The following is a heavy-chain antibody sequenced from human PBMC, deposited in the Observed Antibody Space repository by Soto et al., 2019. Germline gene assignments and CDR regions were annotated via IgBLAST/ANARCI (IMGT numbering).Heavy chain of an antibody. J-gene: IGHJ4*02. Sequence: EVQLLESGGDLIQPGGSLRLSCAASGFTFNIYAMTWVRQAPGKGLEWVSAISRYGDITYYADSVEGRFTISRANSKNTLYLQMNSLTAEDTAVYYCAKDRYLDHDSRGYLFDNWGQGTLVTVSS. CDR2: ISRYGDIT. CDR1: GFTFNIYA. CDR3: AKDRYLDHDSRGYLFDN. D-gene: IGHD3-22*01. V-gene: IGHV3-23*01.